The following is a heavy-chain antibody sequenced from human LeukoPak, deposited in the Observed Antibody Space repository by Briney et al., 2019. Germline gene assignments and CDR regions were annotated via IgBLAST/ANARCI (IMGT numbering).Heavy chain of an antibody. CDR3: ARYSDTSGWFDP. Sequence: SETLSLTCTVSAGSINSYYWSWIRQPAGKGLEWIGRIYTSGSTNYNPSLKSRVTMSVDTSKNQFSLKLTSVTAADTAVYYCARYSDTSGWFDPWGQGTLVTVSS. V-gene: IGHV4-4*07. CDR1: AGSINSYY. D-gene: IGHD3-22*01. CDR2: IYTSGST. J-gene: IGHJ5*02.